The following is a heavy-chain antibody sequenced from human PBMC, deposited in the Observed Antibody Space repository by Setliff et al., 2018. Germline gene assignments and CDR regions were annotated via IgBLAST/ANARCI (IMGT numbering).Heavy chain of an antibody. CDR1: GGSISSGSDY. Sequence: ASETLSLTCSVSGGSISSGSDYWTWIRQPAGKGLEWIGHIYTSGSTKYNPSLKSRVTISVDTSKNQFSLKLSSVTAADTAVYYCARAISGWYSAHYYYMDVWGKGTTVTVSS. CDR3: ARAISGWYSAHYYYMDV. J-gene: IGHJ6*03. CDR2: IYTSGST. D-gene: IGHD6-19*01. V-gene: IGHV4-61*09.